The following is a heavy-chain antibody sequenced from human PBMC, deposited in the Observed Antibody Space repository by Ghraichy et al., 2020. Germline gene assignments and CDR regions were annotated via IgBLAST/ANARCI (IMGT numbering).Heavy chain of an antibody. CDR1: GFTFSSYW. CDR3: ARGGSIAAAGHFDY. J-gene: IGHJ4*02. D-gene: IGHD6-13*01. Sequence: GGSLRLSCAASGFTFSSYWMHWVRQAPGKGLVWVSRINSDGSSTSYADSVKGRFTISRDNAKNTLYLQMNSLRAEDTAVYYCARGGSIAAAGHFDYWGQGTLVTVSS. CDR2: INSDGSST. V-gene: IGHV3-74*01.